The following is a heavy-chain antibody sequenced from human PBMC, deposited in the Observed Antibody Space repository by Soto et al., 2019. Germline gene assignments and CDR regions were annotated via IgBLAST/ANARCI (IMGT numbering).Heavy chain of an antibody. J-gene: IGHJ6*01. D-gene: IGHD6-13*01. V-gene: IGHV3-33*01. CDR1: GFTFSDYA. CDR3: ERTVEQQQLGFGMDV. CDR2: IWYDGSKK. Sequence: GGSLRLSCAASGFTFSDYAMHWVRQAPGKGLEWVAVIWYDGSKKYYTDSVKGRFTISRGNSKNTMYLQMNSLRAEDTAVYYCERTVEQQQLGFGMDVWGQGSQVTVYS.